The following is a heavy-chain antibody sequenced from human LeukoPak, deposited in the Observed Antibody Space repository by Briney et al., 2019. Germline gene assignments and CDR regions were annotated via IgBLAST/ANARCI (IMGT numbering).Heavy chain of an antibody. CDR1: GGTFSSYA. D-gene: IGHD3-22*01. J-gene: IGHJ4*02. V-gene: IGHV1-69*04. CDR2: IIPIFGIA. CDR3: AGDSSGYYDLYFDY. Sequence: GASVKVSCKASGGTFSSYAISWVRQAPGQGLEWMGRIIPIFGIANYAQKFQGRVTITADKSTSTAYMELSSLRSEDTAVYYCAGDSSGYYDLYFDYWGQGTLVTVSS.